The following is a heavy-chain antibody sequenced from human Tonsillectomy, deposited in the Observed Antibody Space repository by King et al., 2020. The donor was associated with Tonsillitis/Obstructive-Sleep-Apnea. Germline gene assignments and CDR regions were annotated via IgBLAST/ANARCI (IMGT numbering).Heavy chain of an antibody. J-gene: IGHJ6*03. Sequence: VQLVESGGGVVQPGRSLRLSCAASGFTFRNYGMHWVRQAPGKGLEWVAVIWYDGSKKYYADSVKGRFTISRDNSKNPRYLQMNSLRAEDTAVYYCARDNDDGGDGHFYMDVWGKGTTVTGSS. CDR1: GFTFRNYG. CDR2: IWYDGSKK. V-gene: IGHV3-33*01. D-gene: IGHD4-23*01. CDR3: ARDNDDGGDGHFYMDV.